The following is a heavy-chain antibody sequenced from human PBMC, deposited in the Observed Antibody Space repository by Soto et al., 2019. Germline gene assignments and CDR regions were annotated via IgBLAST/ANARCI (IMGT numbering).Heavy chain of an antibody. V-gene: IGHV3-30*18. J-gene: IGHJ4*02. D-gene: IGHD3-16*01. Sequence: QVQLVESGGGVVQPGRSLRVSCAASGFTFSSYGMNWVRQAPGKGLEWVAIISYDGSDKYYADSVKGRFTISRDNSKITLYLQMNSLRGEDTAVYYCAKNPESYAWGLEGYCDYWGQGTLVTVSS. CDR3: AKNPESYAWGLEGYCDY. CDR1: GFTFSSYG. CDR2: ISYDGSDK.